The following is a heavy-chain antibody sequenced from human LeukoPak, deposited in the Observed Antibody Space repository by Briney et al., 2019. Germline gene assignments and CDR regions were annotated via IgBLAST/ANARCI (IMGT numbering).Heavy chain of an antibody. Sequence: ASVKVSCKASGYTFTDYYLHWVRQAPGQGLEWMGWIHPQSGGTIYAQKFQGRVTMTRDTSISTAYMELSSLTSDDTAVYYCARDRWEFQGGWGQGTLVTVSS. CDR1: GYTFTDYY. CDR3: ARDRWEFQGG. V-gene: IGHV1-2*02. J-gene: IGHJ4*02. D-gene: IGHD3-10*01. CDR2: IHPQSGGT.